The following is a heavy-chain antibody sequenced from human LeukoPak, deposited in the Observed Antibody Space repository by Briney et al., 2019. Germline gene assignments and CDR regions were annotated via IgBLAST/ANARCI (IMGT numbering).Heavy chain of an antibody. J-gene: IGHJ4*02. CDR1: GYTFTSYG. Sequence: ASVEVSCKASGYTFTSYGISWVRQAPGQGLEWMGWISAYNGNTNYAQKLQGRVTMTTDTSTSTAYMELRSLRSDDTAVYYCARDPMYYYDSSGYYKTTDYWGQGTLVTVSS. V-gene: IGHV1-18*01. CDR3: ARDPMYYYDSSGYYKTTDY. D-gene: IGHD3-22*01. CDR2: ISAYNGNT.